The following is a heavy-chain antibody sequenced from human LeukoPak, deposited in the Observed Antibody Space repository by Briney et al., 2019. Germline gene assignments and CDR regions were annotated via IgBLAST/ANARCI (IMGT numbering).Heavy chain of an antibody. Sequence: PGGSLRPSCAASGFTVSSNYMTWVRQAPGKGLEWVSVIYRAGNTYYTDSVKGRFTISRDNAKNSLYLQMNSLRAEDTAVYYCAELGITMIGGVWGKGTRSPSPQ. J-gene: IGHJ6*04. V-gene: IGHV3-53*01. D-gene: IGHD3-10*02. CDR2: IYRAGNT. CDR1: GFTVSSNY. CDR3: AELGITMIGGV.